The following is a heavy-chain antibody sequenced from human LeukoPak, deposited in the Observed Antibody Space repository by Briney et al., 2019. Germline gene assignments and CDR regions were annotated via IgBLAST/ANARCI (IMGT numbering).Heavy chain of an antibody. CDR3: AKTVQYYYILTGYYYFDY. D-gene: IGHD3-9*01. CDR1: GYTFTSYG. Sequence: GASVKVSCKASGYTFTSYGISWVRQAPGQGLEWMGWISAYNGNTNYAQKLQGRVTMTTDTSTSTAYMELRSLRSDDTAVYYCAKTVQYYYILTGYYYFDYWGQGTLVTVSS. CDR2: ISAYNGNT. V-gene: IGHV1-18*01. J-gene: IGHJ4*02.